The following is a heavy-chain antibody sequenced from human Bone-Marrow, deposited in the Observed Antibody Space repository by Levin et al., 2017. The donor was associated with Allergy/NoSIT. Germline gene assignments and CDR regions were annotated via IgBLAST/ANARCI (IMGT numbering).Heavy chain of an antibody. J-gene: IGHJ4*02. CDR1: EFTVSNHY. D-gene: IGHD6-13*01. CDR3: SRKTDSSPPGDY. V-gene: IGHV3-53*01. Sequence: GESLKISCIVSEFTVSNHYMSWVRQAPGKGLEWVSTIYSSGVTNYADSVKGRFIISRDKSKNTLYLQMNRLRDEDTAVYYCSRKTDSSPPGDYWGQGSLVTVSS. CDR2: IYSSGVT.